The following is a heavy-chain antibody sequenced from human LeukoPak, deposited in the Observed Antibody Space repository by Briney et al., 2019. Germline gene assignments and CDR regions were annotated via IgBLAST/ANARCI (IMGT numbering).Heavy chain of an antibody. CDR3: ARGPLARPYCSSTSCYSSYYYYYMDV. Sequence: SETLSLTCAVYGGSFSGYYWSWIRQPPGKGLEWIGEINHSGSTNYNPSLKSRVTISVDTSKNQFSLKLSSVTAADTAVYYCARGPLARPYCSSTSCYSSYYYYYMDVWGKGTTVTVSS. CDR1: GGSFSGYY. D-gene: IGHD2-2*01. J-gene: IGHJ6*03. V-gene: IGHV4-34*01. CDR2: INHSGST.